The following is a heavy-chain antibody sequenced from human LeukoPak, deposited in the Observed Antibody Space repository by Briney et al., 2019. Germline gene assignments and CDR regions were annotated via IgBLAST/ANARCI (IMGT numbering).Heavy chain of an antibody. CDR2: IYYSGST. CDR3: ATGAYLGDSSSWYHLDY. CDR1: GGSISSYY. D-gene: IGHD6-13*01. J-gene: IGHJ4*02. V-gene: IGHV4-59*01. Sequence: NPSETLSLTCTVSGGSISSYYWSWIRQPPGKGLEWIGYIYYSGSTNYNPSLKSRVTISVDTSKNQFSLKLSSVTAADTALYYCATGAYLGDSSSWYHLDYWGQGILVTVSS.